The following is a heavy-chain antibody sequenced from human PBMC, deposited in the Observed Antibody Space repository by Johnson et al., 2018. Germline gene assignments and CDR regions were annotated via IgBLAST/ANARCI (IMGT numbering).Heavy chain of an antibody. Sequence: QVQLVQSGAEVKKPGSSVKVSCKASGGTFSSYAISWVRQAPGQGLEWMGGIIPIFGTANYAQKFQGRVTITADKAPSTAYMELGSLGSEDTAVYYWARGHSSGWAEYFQHWGQGTLVTVSS. CDR2: IIPIFGTA. CDR1: GGTFSSYA. D-gene: IGHD6-19*01. J-gene: IGHJ1*01. CDR3: ARGHSSGWAEYFQH. V-gene: IGHV1-69*14.